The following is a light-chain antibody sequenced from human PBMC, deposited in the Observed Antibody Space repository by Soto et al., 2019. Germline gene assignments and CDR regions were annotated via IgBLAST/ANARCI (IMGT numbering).Light chain of an antibody. J-gene: IGKJ5*01. V-gene: IGKV3-11*01. CDR3: QQRSNWRT. CDR2: GAS. Sequence: DIVMTQSPATLSVSPGEGSTLSCRASQSVGSNLAWYQQKPGQAPGLLIYGASNRATGIPARFSGSGSGTDFTLTISSLEPEDFAVYYCQQRSNWRTFGQGTRLEIK. CDR1: QSVGSN.